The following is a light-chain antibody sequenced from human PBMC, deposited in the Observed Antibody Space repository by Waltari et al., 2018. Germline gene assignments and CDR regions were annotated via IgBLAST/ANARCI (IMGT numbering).Light chain of an antibody. Sequence: EIMMTQSPATLSVSPGERATLSCRASQSVSSNLAWHQQKPGQAPRLLIYGASSRATGIPAKFSGSWFWNEFPLTHHRPPSEDFAVYYRQEFSSWAPTFRPGTKVDIK. J-gene: IGKJ3*01. CDR2: GAS. CDR1: QSVSSN. CDR3: QEFSSWAPT. V-gene: IGKV3-15*01.